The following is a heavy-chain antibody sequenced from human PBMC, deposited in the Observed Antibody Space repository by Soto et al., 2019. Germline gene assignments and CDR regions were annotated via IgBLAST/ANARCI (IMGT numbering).Heavy chain of an antibody. Sequence: NPSETLSLTCTVSGGSISSGDYYWSWIRQPPGKGLEWIGYIYYSGSTYYNPSLKSRVTISVDTSKNQFSLKLSSVTAADTAVYYCARAIKLEYYYVHWGQGTLVTVSS. D-gene: IGHD3-10*02. J-gene: IGHJ4*02. CDR1: GGSISSGDYY. V-gene: IGHV4-30-4*01. CDR2: IYYSGST. CDR3: ARAIKLEYYYVH.